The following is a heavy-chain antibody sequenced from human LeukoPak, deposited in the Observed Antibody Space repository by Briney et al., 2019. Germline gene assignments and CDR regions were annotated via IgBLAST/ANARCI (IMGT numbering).Heavy chain of an antibody. CDR2: ILNDGSQE. CDR1: EFIFSGYW. CDR3: ARDDALGDNALDI. D-gene: IGHD3-16*01. J-gene: IGHJ3*02. V-gene: IGHV3-33*08. Sequence: GGSLRLSCAASEFIFSGYWMNWVRQAPGKGLEWVAVILNDGSQEKYADSVKGRFTISRDNSKNTLFLQMNSLRAEDTAVYYCARDDALGDNALDIWGQGTMVTVSS.